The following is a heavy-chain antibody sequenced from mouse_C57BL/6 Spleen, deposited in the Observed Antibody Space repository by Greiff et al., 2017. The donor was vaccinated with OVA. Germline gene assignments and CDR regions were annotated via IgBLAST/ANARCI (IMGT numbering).Heavy chain of an antibody. J-gene: IGHJ4*01. D-gene: IGHD1-1*01. CDR2: ISYDGSN. CDR1: GYSITSGYY. V-gene: IGHV3-6*01. Sequence: EVKLQESGPGLVKPSQSLSLTCSVTGYSITSGYYWNWIRQFPGNKLEWMGYISYDGSNNYNPSLKNRISITRDTSKNQFFLKLNSVTTEDTATYYCAIYYYGSSPSAMDYWGQGTSLTVSS. CDR3: AIYYYGSSPSAMDY.